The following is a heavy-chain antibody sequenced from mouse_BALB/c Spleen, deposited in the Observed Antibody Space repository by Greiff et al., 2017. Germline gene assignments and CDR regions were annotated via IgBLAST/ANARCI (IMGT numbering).Heavy chain of an antibody. CDR1: GFTFSSYT. CDR3: TRDSGSSDY. CDR2: ISSGGSYT. D-gene: IGHD1-1*01. V-gene: IGHV5-6-4*01. J-gene: IGHJ2*01. Sequence: EVQGVESGGGLVKPGGSLKLSCAASGFTFSSYTMSWVRQTPEKRLEWVATISSGGSYTYYPDSVKGRFTISRDNAKNTLYLQMSSLKSEDTAMYYCTRDSGSSDYWGQGTTLTVSS.